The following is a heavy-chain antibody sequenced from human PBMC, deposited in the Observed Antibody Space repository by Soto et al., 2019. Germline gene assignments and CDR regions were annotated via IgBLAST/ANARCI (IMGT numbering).Heavy chain of an antibody. Sequence: SETLSLTCTVSGGSISSYYWSWIRQPPGKGLEWIGYIYYSGSTNYNPSLKSRVTISVDTSKNQFSLKLSSVTAADTAVYYCARVQVAGTNWFDPWGQGTLVTVSS. D-gene: IGHD6-19*01. CDR3: ARVQVAGTNWFDP. CDR2: IYYSGST. V-gene: IGHV4-59*01. J-gene: IGHJ5*02. CDR1: GGSISSYY.